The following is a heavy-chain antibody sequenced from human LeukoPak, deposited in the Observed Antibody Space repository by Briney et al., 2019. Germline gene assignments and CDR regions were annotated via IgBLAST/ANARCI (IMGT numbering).Heavy chain of an antibody. CDR3: ARDTHYDFWSGYRYYYYMDV. J-gene: IGHJ6*03. Sequence: GGSLRLSCAVSGFNFRTYNMNWIRQAPGKGLEWVSYISSSSSTIYYADSVKGRFTISRDNAKNSLYLQMNSLRAEDTAVYYCARDTHYDFWSGYRYYYYMDVWGKGTTVTVSS. CDR2: ISSSSSTI. CDR1: GFNFRTYN. D-gene: IGHD3-3*01. V-gene: IGHV3-48*01.